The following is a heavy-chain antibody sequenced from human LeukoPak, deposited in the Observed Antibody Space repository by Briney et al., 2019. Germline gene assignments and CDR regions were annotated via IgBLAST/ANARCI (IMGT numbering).Heavy chain of an antibody. CDR1: GFSFSNYW. J-gene: IGHJ5*02. Sequence: PGGSLRLSCTASGFSFSNYWIHWFRQAPGKGLVWVSRINSDGSNTRYADSVKGRFTISRDNAKNTVYLQMNSLRAEDTAVYYCAREGWFDPWGQGTLVTVSS. CDR2: INSDGSNT. CDR3: AREGWFDP. V-gene: IGHV3-74*01.